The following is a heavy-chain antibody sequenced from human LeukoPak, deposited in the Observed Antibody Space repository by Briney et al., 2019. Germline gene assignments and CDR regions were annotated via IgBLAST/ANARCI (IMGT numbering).Heavy chain of an antibody. CDR2: ISYDGSDK. CDR1: GFTFSSYA. V-gene: IGHV3-30-3*01. D-gene: IGHD3-22*01. CDR3: ARDLNYYDSSGYSLGAFEI. J-gene: IGHJ3*02. Sequence: GRSLRLSCEASGFTFSSYAMHWVRQAPGKGLEWVAVISYDGSDKYYADSVKGRFTISRDNSKNTLYLQMNSLRAEDTAVYYCARDLNYYDSSGYSLGAFEIWGQGTMVTVSS.